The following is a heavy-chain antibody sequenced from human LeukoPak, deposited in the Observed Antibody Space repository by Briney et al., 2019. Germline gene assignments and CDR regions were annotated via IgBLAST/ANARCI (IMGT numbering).Heavy chain of an antibody. CDR3: ARTEYSSSSYWFDP. D-gene: IGHD6-6*01. V-gene: IGHV2-70*04. J-gene: IGHJ5*02. Sequence: SGPTLVNPTQTLTLTCTFSGFSLSTSGMRVSWIRQPPGKALEWLARIDWDDDKFYSTSLKTRLTISKDTSKNQVVPTMTNMDPVDTATYYCARTEYSSSSYWFDPWGQGTLVTVSS. CDR1: GFSLSTSGMR. CDR2: IDWDDDK.